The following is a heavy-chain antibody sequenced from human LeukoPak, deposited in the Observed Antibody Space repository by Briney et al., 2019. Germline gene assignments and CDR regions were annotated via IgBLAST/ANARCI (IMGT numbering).Heavy chain of an antibody. CDR2: IRSKAYGGTT. J-gene: IGHJ5*02. V-gene: IGHV3-49*02. CDR1: GFTFRSYW. D-gene: IGHD3-10*01. Sequence: GGSLRLSCAVSGFTFRSYWMSWVRQAPGKGLEWVGFIRSKAYGGTTEYAASVKGRFTISRDDSKSIAYLQMNSLKTEDTAVYYCTRPYGSGSYHWFDPWGQGTLVTVSS. CDR3: TRPYGSGSYHWFDP.